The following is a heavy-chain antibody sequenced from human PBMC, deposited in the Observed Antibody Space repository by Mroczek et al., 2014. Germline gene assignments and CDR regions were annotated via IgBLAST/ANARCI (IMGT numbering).Heavy chain of an antibody. Sequence: QVQLQQWGPGLVKPSETLSLTCTVSGGSISSYYWSWIRQPPGKGLEWIGYIYYSGSTNYNPSLKSRVTISVDTSKNQFSLKLSSVTAADTAVYYCARVAMVLRSYAFDIWGQGTMVTVSS. J-gene: IGHJ3*02. D-gene: IGHD3-10*01. V-gene: IGHV4-59*01. CDR2: IYYSGST. CDR3: ARVAMVLRSYAFDI. CDR1: GGSISSYY.